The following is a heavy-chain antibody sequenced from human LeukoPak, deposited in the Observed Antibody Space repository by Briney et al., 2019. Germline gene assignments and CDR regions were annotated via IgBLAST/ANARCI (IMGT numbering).Heavy chain of an antibody. D-gene: IGHD3-22*01. CDR3: ARDRKTYYYDSSGYPHDY. Sequence: GGSLRLSCAASGFTFSSYAMSWVRQAPGKGLEWVSAISGSGGSTYYADSVKGRSTISRDNSKNTLYLQMNSLRAEDTALYYCARDRKTYYYDSSGYPHDYWGQGTLVTVSS. CDR1: GFTFSSYA. CDR2: ISGSGGST. V-gene: IGHV3-23*01. J-gene: IGHJ4*02.